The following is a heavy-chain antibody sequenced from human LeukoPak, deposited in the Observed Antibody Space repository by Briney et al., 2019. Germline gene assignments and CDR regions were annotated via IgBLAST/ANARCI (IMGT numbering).Heavy chain of an antibody. D-gene: IGHD2-2*01. CDR2: IYYSGST. J-gene: IGHJ4*02. V-gene: IGHV4-39*01. Sequence: SETLSLTCTVSGGSISSSSYYWGWIRQPPGKGLEWIGSIYYSGSTYYNPSLKSRVTISVDTSKNQFSLKLSSVTAADTAVYYCARQAKDIVVVPAAMDHDYWGQGTLVTVSS. CDR1: GGSISSSSYY. CDR3: ARQAKDIVVVPAAMDHDY.